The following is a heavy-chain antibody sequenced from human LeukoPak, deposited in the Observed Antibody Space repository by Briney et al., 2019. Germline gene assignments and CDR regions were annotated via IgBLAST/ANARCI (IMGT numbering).Heavy chain of an antibody. Sequence: SQTLSLTCAISGDSLSSNSAAWNWIRQSPSRGLEWLGRTYYRSKWYNDYAVSVKSRITSNPDTSNNQFSLQLNSVTPEDTAVYYCAREAGYSYGYDYWGQGTLVTVSS. CDR1: GDSLSSNSAA. V-gene: IGHV6-1*01. D-gene: IGHD5-18*01. J-gene: IGHJ4*02. CDR3: AREAGYSYGYDY. CDR2: TYYRSKWYN.